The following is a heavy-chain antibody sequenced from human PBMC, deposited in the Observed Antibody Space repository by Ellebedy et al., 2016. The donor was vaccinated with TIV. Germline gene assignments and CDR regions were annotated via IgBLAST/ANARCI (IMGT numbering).Heavy chain of an antibody. CDR1: GFTFSSYA. D-gene: IGHD3-22*01. J-gene: IGHJ4*02. V-gene: IGHV3-30-3*01. CDR3: ARALGRYYDSSGYYSNPLDY. Sequence: GESLKISCAASGFTFSSYAMHWVRQAPGKGLEWVAVISYDGSNKYYADSVKGRFTISRDNSKNTLYLQMNSLRAEDTAVYYCARALGRYYDSSGYYSNPLDYWGQGTLVTVSS. CDR2: ISYDGSNK.